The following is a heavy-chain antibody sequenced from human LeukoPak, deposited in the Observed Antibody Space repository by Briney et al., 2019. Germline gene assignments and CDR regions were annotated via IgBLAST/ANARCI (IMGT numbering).Heavy chain of an antibody. CDR3: ARNSAVATSRSWFDP. CDR2: AYYSGST. CDR1: GFTFSNAW. V-gene: IGHV4-59*08. Sequence: PGGSLRLSCAASGFTFSNAWMSWVRQAPGKGLEWIGYAYYSGSTTYNPSLESRVTISVDTSKNQFSLKLTAVTAADTAVYYCARNSAVATSRSWFDPWGQGTLVTVSS. J-gene: IGHJ5*02. D-gene: IGHD6-19*01.